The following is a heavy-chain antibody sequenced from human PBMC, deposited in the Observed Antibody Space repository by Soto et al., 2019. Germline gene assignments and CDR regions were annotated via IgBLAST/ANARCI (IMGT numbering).Heavy chain of an antibody. CDR1: GYTFLDYG. D-gene: IGHD5-18*01. Sequence: QVQLTQSRNAVKKPGASVKVSCKAYGYTFLDYGITWVRQAPGQGLEWVGWINTYSGNTNYAQRLQGRVIMTTDTSTTTVYMELRSLIPDDTAVYCCARAQAPTASDNWGQGTLVIVSS. CDR3: ARAQAPTASDN. CDR2: INTYSGNT. J-gene: IGHJ4*02. V-gene: IGHV1-18*01.